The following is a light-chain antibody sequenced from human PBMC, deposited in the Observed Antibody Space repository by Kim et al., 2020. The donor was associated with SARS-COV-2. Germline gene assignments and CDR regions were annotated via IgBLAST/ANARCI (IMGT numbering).Light chain of an antibody. Sequence: NFMLTQPHSVSESPGKTVTISCTRSSGSIASNYVQWYKQRPGSAPTTVIYEDNQRPSGVPDRFSGSIDSSSNSASLTISGLKTEDEADYYCQSYDSSNHVVFGGGTQLTVL. CDR1: SGSIASNY. V-gene: IGLV6-57*04. CDR2: EDN. J-gene: IGLJ2*01. CDR3: QSYDSSNHVV.